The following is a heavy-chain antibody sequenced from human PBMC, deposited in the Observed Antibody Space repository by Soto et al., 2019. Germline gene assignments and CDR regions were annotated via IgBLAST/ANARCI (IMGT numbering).Heavy chain of an antibody. CDR1: GFTFSVYS. CDR2: ITSDTKTI. D-gene: IGHD6-19*01. Sequence: EVQLVESGGDLVQRGGSLRLSCVASGFTFSVYSMKWVRQAPRKGLEWFSYITSDTKTIKYADSVKGRFTISRDNAKNSVYLQMNSLRDEDTAVYYCARSVEGHFDYWGQGTVVTVSS. CDR3: ARSVEGHFDY. J-gene: IGHJ4*02. V-gene: IGHV3-48*02.